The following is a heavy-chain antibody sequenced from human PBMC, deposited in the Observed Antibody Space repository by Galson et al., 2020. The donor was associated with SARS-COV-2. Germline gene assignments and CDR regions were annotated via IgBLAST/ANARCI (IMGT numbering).Heavy chain of an antibody. J-gene: IGHJ4*02. CDR2: MSFDGSDK. Sequence: GGSLRLSCAASGFTFSYYGMHWVRQAPGKGLEWVAVMSFDGSDKNYAKSVEGRFIISRDISKNTLYLQMNSLRGEDTAVYYCAKDEGGSYSVMDHWGQGTLVTVSA. CDR3: AKDEGGSYSVMDH. V-gene: IGHV3-30*18. CDR1: GFTFSYYG. D-gene: IGHD1-26*01.